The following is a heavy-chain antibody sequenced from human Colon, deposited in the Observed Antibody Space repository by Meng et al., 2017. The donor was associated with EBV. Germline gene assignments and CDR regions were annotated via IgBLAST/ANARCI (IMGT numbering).Heavy chain of an antibody. Sequence: QLQESGPXLVKPXXXLSLTCVVSGGSISSSYWWTWVRQSPGKGLEWIGEMYHSGTTNYNPSLKSRVTISMGKSNNQLSLKLNSVTAADTAVYYCATQESRDGHNPYWGQGTLVTVSS. V-gene: IGHV4-4*02. D-gene: IGHD5-24*01. CDR2: MYHSGTT. CDR3: ATQESRDGHNPY. J-gene: IGHJ4*02. CDR1: GGSISSSYW.